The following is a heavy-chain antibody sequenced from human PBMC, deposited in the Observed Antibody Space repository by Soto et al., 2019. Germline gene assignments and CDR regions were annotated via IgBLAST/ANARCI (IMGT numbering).Heavy chain of an antibody. CDR3: ARAHLANYYYGMDV. J-gene: IGHJ6*02. CDR2: MNPNSGNT. V-gene: IGHV1-8*01. Sequence: QVQLVQSGAEVKKPGASVKVSCKASGYTFTSYDINWVRQATGQGLEWMGWMNPNSGNTGYAQKFQGRVTMTRNTXXSTAYMELSSLRSEDTAVYYCARAHLANYYYGMDVWGQGTTVTVSS. CDR1: GYTFTSYD.